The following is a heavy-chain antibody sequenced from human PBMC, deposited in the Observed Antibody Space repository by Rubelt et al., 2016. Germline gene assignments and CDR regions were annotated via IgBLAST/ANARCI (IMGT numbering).Heavy chain of an antibody. V-gene: IGHV3-74*01. CDR1: GFTFSSYG. Sequence: GFTFSSYGMHWVRQAPGKGLVWVSRINSDGSSTSYADSVKGRFTISRDNAKNTLYLQMNSLRAEDTAVYYCARAPLGGDPTDYWGQGTLVTVSS. CDR3: ARAPLGGDPTDY. D-gene: IGHD4-17*01. CDR2: INSDGSST. J-gene: IGHJ4*02.